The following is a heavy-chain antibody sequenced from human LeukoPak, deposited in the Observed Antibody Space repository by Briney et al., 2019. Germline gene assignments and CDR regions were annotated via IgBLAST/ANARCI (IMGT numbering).Heavy chain of an antibody. CDR2: IKQDGSEK. J-gene: IGHJ3*02. V-gene: IGHV3-7*05. CDR1: GFTFITFW. Sequence: GGSLRLSCAASGFTFITFWMSWVRQAPGKGLEWVANIKQDGSEKYYVDSVEGRFTISRDNAKNSLYLQMNSLRAEDTAVYYCARWGTYSSSWLGAFDIWGQGTMVTVSS. CDR3: ARWGTYSSSWLGAFDI. D-gene: IGHD6-13*01.